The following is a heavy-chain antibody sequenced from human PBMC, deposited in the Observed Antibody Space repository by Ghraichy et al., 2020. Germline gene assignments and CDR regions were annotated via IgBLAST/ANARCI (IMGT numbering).Heavy chain of an antibody. CDR3: AREVIGWYYGMDV. V-gene: IGHV3-7*01. Sequence: GESLKISCAGSGFTFSSYWMTWVHQAPGKGLEWVANIKQDGTEKYYVDSVKGRFTISRDNAKNSLSLQMNSLRAEDTAVYYCAREVIGWYYGMDVWGPGTTVTVSS. D-gene: IGHD6-19*01. CDR1: GFTFSSYW. CDR2: IKQDGTEK. J-gene: IGHJ6*02.